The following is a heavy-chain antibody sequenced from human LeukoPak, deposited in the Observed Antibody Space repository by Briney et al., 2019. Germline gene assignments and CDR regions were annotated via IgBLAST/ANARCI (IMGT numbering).Heavy chain of an antibody. CDR2: ISAYNGNT. J-gene: IGHJ4*02. Sequence: GASVKVSCTASGYTFTSYGISWVRQAPGQGLEWMGWISAYNGNTNYAQKLQGRVTMTTDTSTSTAYMELRSLRSDDTAVYYCARDFLPGYYDFWSGYYPDYWGQGTLVTVSS. V-gene: IGHV1-18*01. CDR1: GYTFTSYG. D-gene: IGHD3-3*01. CDR3: ARDFLPGYYDFWSGYYPDY.